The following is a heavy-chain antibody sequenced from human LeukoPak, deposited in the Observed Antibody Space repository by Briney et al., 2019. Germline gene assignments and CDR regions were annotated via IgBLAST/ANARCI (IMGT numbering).Heavy chain of an antibody. CDR2: IIPIFGTA. Sequence: ASVKVSCKASGGTFSSYAISWVRQAPGQGLEWMGGIIPIFGTANHAQKFQGRVTITTDESTSTAYMELSSLRSEDTAVYYCARGSWDTAMVRLIFDIWGQGTMVTVSS. CDR1: GGTFSSYA. V-gene: IGHV1-69*05. D-gene: IGHD5-18*01. J-gene: IGHJ3*02. CDR3: ARGSWDTAMVRLIFDI.